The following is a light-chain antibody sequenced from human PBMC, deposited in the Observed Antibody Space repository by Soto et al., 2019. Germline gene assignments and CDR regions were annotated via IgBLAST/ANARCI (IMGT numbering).Light chain of an antibody. CDR2: DAS. V-gene: IGKV3-11*01. CDR1: QSVSSY. Sequence: IVLTQSPATLSLSPGERATLSCRASQSVSSYLAWYQQKPGQAPRLLIYDASNRATGIPARFSGSGSGTDFTLTISSLEPEDFAVYYCQQYNSWPPITFGQGTRLEIK. J-gene: IGKJ5*01. CDR3: QQYNSWPPIT.